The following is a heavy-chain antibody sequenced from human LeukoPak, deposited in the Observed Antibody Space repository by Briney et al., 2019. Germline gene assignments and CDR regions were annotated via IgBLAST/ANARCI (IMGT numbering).Heavy chain of an antibody. J-gene: IGHJ6*02. V-gene: IGHV5-51*01. CDR2: IYPGDSDT. Sequence: GESLKISCKGSGSSFTSYWIGWVRPLPGKGLEWMGIIYPGDSDTRYSPSFQGQVTISADKSISTAYLQWSSLKAADTAMYYCARHQGYYYYYYGMDVWGQGTTVTVSS. CDR3: ARHQGYYYYYYGMDV. CDR1: GSSFTSYW.